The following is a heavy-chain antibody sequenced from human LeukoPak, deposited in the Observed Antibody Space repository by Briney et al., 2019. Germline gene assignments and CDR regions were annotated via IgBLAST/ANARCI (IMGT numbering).Heavy chain of an antibody. CDR2: TYSGGST. V-gene: IGHV3-53*01. CDR3: ARDLGPTYYFDY. D-gene: IGHD3-16*01. J-gene: IGHJ4*02. CDR1: GFTVSSNY. Sequence: GGSLRLSCAASGFTVSSNYMSWVRQAPGKGLEWVSVTYSGGSTYYADSVKGRFTISRDNSKNTLYLQMNSLRAEDTAVYYCARDLGPTYYFDYWGQGTLVTVSS.